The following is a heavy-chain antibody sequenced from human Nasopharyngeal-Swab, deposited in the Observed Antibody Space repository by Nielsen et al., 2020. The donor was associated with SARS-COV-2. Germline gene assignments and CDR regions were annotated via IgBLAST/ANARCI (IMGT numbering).Heavy chain of an antibody. CDR3: ARVSQDDKTYSGWGYYYMDV. V-gene: IGHV4-59*01. CDR2: IYYSGST. D-gene: IGHD6-19*01. Sequence: WLRQPPGQGLEWIGYIYYSGSTNYNPSLKSRVTISVDTSKNQFSLKLSSVTAADTAVYYCARVSQDDKTYSGWGYYYMDVWGKGTTVTVSS. J-gene: IGHJ6*03.